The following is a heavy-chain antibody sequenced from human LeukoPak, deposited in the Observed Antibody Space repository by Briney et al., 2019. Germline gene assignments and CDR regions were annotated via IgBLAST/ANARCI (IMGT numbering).Heavy chain of an antibody. D-gene: IGHD4-17*01. Sequence: SETLSLTCTVSGDFISSYYWSWIRQPPGKGLEWIGYIYTSGNTNYNPSLKSRVTISGDMSKNQFSLKLSSVTAADTAVYYCARQYGYYPPLLFGPWGQGTLVTVTS. J-gene: IGHJ5*02. V-gene: IGHV4-4*08. CDR1: GDFISSYY. CDR3: ARQYGYYPPLLFGP. CDR2: IYTSGNT.